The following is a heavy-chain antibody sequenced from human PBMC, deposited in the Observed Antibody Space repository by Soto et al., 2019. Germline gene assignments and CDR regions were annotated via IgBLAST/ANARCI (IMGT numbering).Heavy chain of an antibody. V-gene: IGHV1-3*01. CDR3: ARSFSRYYAGPLWFDP. CDR1: GYTFTSYA. D-gene: IGHD2-2*01. J-gene: IGHJ5*02. Sequence: ASVKVSCKASGYTFTSYAMHWVRQAPGQRLEWMGWINAGNGNTKYSQKFQGRVTITRDTSASTAYMELSSLRSEDTAVYYCARSFSRYYAGPLWFDPWGQGTLVPVSS. CDR2: INAGNGNT.